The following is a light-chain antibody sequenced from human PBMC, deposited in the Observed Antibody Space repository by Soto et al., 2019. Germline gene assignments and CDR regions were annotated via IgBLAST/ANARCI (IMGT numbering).Light chain of an antibody. CDR1: QSISTY. J-gene: IGKJ3*01. CDR3: QQNYSTPFT. CDR2: ATS. Sequence: DIQMTQSPSSLSASVGDRVTITCRASQSISTYLNWYQQKPGKAPKLLMYATSNLQSGVPSRFSGSGSGTDFTLTISSLQPEDFATYYCQQNYSTPFTFGPGTKVDIK. V-gene: IGKV1-39*01.